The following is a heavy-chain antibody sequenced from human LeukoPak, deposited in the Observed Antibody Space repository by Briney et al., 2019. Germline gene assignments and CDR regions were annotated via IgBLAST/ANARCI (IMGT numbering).Heavy chain of an antibody. CDR3: ARDGGPYDFWSGYYSIYYYMDV. Sequence: SVKVSCNASRGTFSSYGISWVRQAPGQGLQWTGRIIPTFGTADYAQKFQGRVTITTDESTSTVYMELSSLRSEDTAVYYCARDGGPYDFWSGYYSIYYYMDVWGKGTTVTVSS. CDR1: RGTFSSYG. V-gene: IGHV1-69*05. CDR2: IIPTFGTA. D-gene: IGHD3-3*01. J-gene: IGHJ6*03.